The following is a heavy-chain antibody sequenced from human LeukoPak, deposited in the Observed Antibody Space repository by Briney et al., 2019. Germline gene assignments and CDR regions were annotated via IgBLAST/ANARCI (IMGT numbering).Heavy chain of an antibody. J-gene: IGHJ4*02. CDR3: ARLYYDSSGYYQICYFDY. Sequence: PSETLSLTCTVSGGSISSSSYYWGWIRQPPGKGLEWIGSIYYSGSTYYNPSLKSPVTISVDTTKNQFSLNLSSVTAADAAVYYCARLYYDSSGYYQICYFDYWGQGTLVTVSS. CDR2: IYYSGST. D-gene: IGHD3-22*01. V-gene: IGHV4-39*01. CDR1: GGSISSSSYY.